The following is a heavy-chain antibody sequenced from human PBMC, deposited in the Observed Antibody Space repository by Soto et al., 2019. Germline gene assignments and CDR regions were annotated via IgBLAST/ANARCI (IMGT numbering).Heavy chain of an antibody. CDR2: IYSTGRT. D-gene: IGHD6-13*01. CDR3: RRSSRYGTDL. V-gene: IGHV4-39*01. CDR1: GGSIRSSSY. J-gene: IGHJ6*02. Sequence: QLQLQESGPGLVKPSETLSLTCSVSGGSIRSSSYWGWIRQPPGKGLEWIGSIYSTGRTYNNPSPQTPVTISVDPPKNQFSLNLSSVTAAATAVSYCRRSSRYGTDLWGPGTALTVSS.